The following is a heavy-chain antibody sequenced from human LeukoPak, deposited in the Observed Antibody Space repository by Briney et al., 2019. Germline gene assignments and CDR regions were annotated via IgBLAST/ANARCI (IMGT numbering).Heavy chain of an antibody. V-gene: IGHV3-15*01. Sequence: PGGSLRLSCVASGLSFSNVWMNWVRQAPEKGLEWVGRIFSQANGGTTEYAAPVRGRFTISRDDSKNTLYPQMNSLQIEDTAVYHCVTGSNRHDTSDFDYWGQGALVTVSP. CDR3: VTGSNRHDTSDFDY. CDR2: IFSQANGGTT. CDR1: GLSFSNVW. D-gene: IGHD3-22*01. J-gene: IGHJ4*02.